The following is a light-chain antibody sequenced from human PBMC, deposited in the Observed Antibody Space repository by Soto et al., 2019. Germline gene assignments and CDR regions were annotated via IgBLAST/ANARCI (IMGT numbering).Light chain of an antibody. CDR1: QCISIY. V-gene: IGKV1-39*01. Sequence: DIGMTQSPSSLSASVGDRVTISCRASQCISIYLNWYQVKPGKAPNLLIYGATRLNTGVPSRFSGSVSGTDSSLTISSLQPEDVASYFCQESDSIPYTCGQGTRLEIK. CDR2: GAT. CDR3: QESDSIPYT. J-gene: IGKJ2*01.